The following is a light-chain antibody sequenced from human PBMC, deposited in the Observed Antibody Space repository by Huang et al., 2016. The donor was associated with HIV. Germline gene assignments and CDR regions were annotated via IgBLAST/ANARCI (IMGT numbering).Light chain of an antibody. Sequence: DIQMTQSPSTLSASVGDRVTITCRASQSFSSWLAWYQQKPGKAPKLLIYKASSLESGVPSRFIGSGSGTEFTLTISSLQPDDFATYYCQQYNTYPWTFGQGTKVEVK. V-gene: IGKV1-5*03. CDR2: KAS. CDR3: QQYNTYPWT. J-gene: IGKJ1*01. CDR1: QSFSSW.